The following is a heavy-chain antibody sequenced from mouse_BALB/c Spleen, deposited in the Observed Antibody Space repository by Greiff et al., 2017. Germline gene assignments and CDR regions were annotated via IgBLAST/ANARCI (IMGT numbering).Heavy chain of an antibody. CDR3: TRGGRYAMDD. D-gene: IGHD1-1*02. J-gene: IGHJ4*01. CDR2: IRLKSNNYAT. Sequence: EVKVEESGGGLVQPGGSMKLSCVASGFTFSNYWMNWVRQSPEKGLEWVAEIRLKSNNYATHYAESVKGRFTISRDDSKSSVYLQMNNLRAEDTGIYYCTRGGRYAMDDWGQGTSVTVSS. CDR1: GFTFSNYW. V-gene: IGHV6-6*02.